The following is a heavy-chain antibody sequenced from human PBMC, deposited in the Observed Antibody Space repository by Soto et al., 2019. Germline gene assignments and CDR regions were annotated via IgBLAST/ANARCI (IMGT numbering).Heavy chain of an antibody. Sequence: GGSLRLSCAASGFAVGGFYMNWVRQAPGKGLEWVSVMFTTGTTYYADSVKGRFTISRDDSKNTLYLQMNSLRAEDTAVYYCARERYSYGFDYWGQGTVVTVPS. CDR2: MFTTGTT. CDR1: GFAVGGFY. J-gene: IGHJ4*02. D-gene: IGHD5-18*01. CDR3: ARERYSYGFDY. V-gene: IGHV3-53*01.